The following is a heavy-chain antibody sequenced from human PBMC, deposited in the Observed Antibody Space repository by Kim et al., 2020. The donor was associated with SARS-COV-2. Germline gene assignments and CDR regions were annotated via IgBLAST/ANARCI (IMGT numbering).Heavy chain of an antibody. V-gene: IGHV7-4-1*02. CDR3: ARVVWGCYRYIDS. D-gene: IGHD3-16*02. CDR2: INTDTGSP. J-gene: IGHJ4*02. CDR1: GYTFTNHA. Sequence: ASVKVSCKASGYTFTNHAINWVRQAPGRGLEWMGWINTDTGSPTYARDFTARFVFPLDTSVSTAYPQIRSLEAEDTALYYCARVVWGCYRYIDSWGQGTLVTVSS.